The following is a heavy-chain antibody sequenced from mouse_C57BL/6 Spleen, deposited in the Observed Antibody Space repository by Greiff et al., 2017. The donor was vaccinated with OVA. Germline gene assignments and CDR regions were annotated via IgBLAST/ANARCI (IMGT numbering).Heavy chain of an antibody. Sequence: VQLQQPGAELVMPGASVKLSCKASGYTFTSYWMHWVKQRPGQGLEWIGEIDPSDSYTNYNQKFKGESTLTVDKSSSTAYMQLSSLTSEDSAVYYCARSGTYFDYWGQGTTLTVSS. CDR1: GYTFTSYW. D-gene: IGHD2-14*01. CDR2: IDPSDSYT. J-gene: IGHJ2*01. CDR3: ARSGTYFDY. V-gene: IGHV1-69*01.